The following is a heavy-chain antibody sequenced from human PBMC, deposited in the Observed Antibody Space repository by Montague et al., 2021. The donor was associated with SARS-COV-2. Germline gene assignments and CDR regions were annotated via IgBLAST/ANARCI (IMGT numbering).Heavy chain of an antibody. CDR3: ARRGRKLLPVATTVGGFDI. Sequence: SETLSLTCTVSGGSISTSNYYWDWIRQPPGKGLEWIGSIYYSGSTDYNPSLQSRVTISVDTSKNHFSLKLSSVIAADTAVYYCARRGRKLLPVATTVGGFDIWGQGTMVTVSS. CDR1: GGSISTSNYY. V-gene: IGHV4-39*02. CDR2: IYYSGST. D-gene: IGHD1-26*01. J-gene: IGHJ3*02.